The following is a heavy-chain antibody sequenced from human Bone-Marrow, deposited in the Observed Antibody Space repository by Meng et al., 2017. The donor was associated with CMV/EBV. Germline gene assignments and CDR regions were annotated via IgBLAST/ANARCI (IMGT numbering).Heavy chain of an antibody. V-gene: IGHV3-53*05. CDR3: AKDPGRVGAPVVDY. J-gene: IGHJ4*02. D-gene: IGHD2-21*01. CDR1: GFTVSSNY. CDR2: IYSGGST. Sequence: GESLKISCAASGFTVSSNYMSWVRQAPGKGLEWVSVIYSGGSTYYADSVKGRFTISRENSKNTLYLQMNSLRPEDTAVYYCAKDPGRVGAPVVDYWGQGTLVTVSS.